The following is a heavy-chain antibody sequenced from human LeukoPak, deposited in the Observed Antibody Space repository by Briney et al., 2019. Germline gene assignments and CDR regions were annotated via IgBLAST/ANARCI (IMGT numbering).Heavy chain of an antibody. CDR2: ISAYNGNT. D-gene: IGHD3-10*01. Sequence: ASVKVSCRASGYTFTSYGISWVRQAPGQGLEWMGWISAYNGNTNYAQKLQGRVTMTTDTSTSTAYMELRSLRSDDTAVYYCARDIGIWFGELLPHWGQGTLVTVSS. CDR1: GYTFTSYG. V-gene: IGHV1-18*01. CDR3: ARDIGIWFGELLPH. J-gene: IGHJ4*02.